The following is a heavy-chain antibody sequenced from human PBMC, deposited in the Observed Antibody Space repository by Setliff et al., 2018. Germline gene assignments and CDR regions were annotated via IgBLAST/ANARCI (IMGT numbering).Heavy chain of an antibody. J-gene: IGHJ4*02. CDR1: GGSISSSNW. Sequence: SETLSLTCAVSGGSISSSNWWSWVRQPPGKGLEWIGEIYHSGSTNYNPSLRSRVTISVDKSKNQFSLKLSSVTAADTAVYYCARAMVRGVIINGFDYWGQGTLVTVSS. D-gene: IGHD3-10*01. V-gene: IGHV4-4*02. CDR2: IYHSGST. CDR3: ARAMVRGVIINGFDY.